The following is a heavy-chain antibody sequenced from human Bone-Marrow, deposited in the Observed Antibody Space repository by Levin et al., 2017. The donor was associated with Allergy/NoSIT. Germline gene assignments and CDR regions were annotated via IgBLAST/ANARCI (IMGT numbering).Heavy chain of an antibody. CDR3: VKGTIYTSYTWYGMDV. V-gene: IGHV3-48*03. Sequence: GGSLRLSCAASGFSFSSYEMNWVRQAPGKGLEWVSYIGSGGTIIYYADSVKGRFGISRDNAKNSLYLEMNSLRVEDTAVYYCVKGTIYTSYTWYGMDVWGQGTTVTVSS. D-gene: IGHD1-14*01. CDR2: IGSGGTII. J-gene: IGHJ6*02. CDR1: GFSFSSYE.